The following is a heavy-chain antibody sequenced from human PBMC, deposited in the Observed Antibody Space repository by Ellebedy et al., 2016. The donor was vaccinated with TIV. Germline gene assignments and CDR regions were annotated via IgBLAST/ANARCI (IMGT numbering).Heavy chain of an antibody. D-gene: IGHD1-26*01. Sequence: GESLKISCAASGFTFSPYAMAWVRQAPGKGLEWVSGIVGSGAEKYADSVKGRFTISRDNSKRTVDLQMRSVRAEDTAVYFCAKDRTTGEGYWVFDSWGQGTMVTVSS. CDR3: AKDRTTGEGYWVFDS. J-gene: IGHJ4*02. V-gene: IGHV3-23*01. CDR2: IVGSGA. CDR1: GFTFSPYA.